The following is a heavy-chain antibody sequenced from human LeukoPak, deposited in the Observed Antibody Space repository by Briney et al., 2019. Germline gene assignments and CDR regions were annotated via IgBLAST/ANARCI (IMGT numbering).Heavy chain of an antibody. CDR3: ARDRGGYYPSGGAFDI. CDR1: GGSFSGDF. J-gene: IGHJ3*02. V-gene: IGHV4-34*01. Sequence: SETLSLTCAVYGGSFSGDFWSWLRQSPGKGLEWIGEIKHDGSTTYNPSLESRVTISVDTSKNQFSLKLSSVTAADTAVYYCARDRGGYYPSGGAFDIWGQGTMVTVSS. CDR2: IKHDGST. D-gene: IGHD3-22*01.